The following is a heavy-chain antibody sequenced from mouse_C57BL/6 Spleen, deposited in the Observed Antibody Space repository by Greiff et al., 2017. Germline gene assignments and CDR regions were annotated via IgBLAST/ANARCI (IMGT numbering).Heavy chain of an antibody. CDR3: ARGLGGLDFDY. CDR2: IDPSDSYT. V-gene: IGHV1-50*01. D-gene: IGHD4-1*01. Sequence: VQLQQPGAELVKPGASVKLSCKASGYTFTSYWMQWVKQRPGQGLEWIGEIDPSDSYTNYNQKFKGKATLTVDTSSSTAYMQLSSLTSEDSAVYYCARGLGGLDFDYWGQGTTLTVSS. CDR1: GYTFTSYW. J-gene: IGHJ2*01.